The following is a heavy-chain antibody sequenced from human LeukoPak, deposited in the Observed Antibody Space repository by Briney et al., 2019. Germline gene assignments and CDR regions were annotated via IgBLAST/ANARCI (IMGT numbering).Heavy chain of an antibody. J-gene: IGHJ4*02. CDR2: INYSGST. CDR3: ATAAGENYYDSSGNPGGSRIT. D-gene: IGHD3-22*01. Sequence: SETLSLTCAVSGYSIRSGYQWGWIRQSPGKGLEWLGSINYSGSTYDNPSLESRVTISVDTSKNQFYLKLSSVSAADTAVYYCATAAGENYYDSSGNPGGSRITWGQGTLVTVSS. CDR1: GYSIRSGYQ. V-gene: IGHV4-38-2*01.